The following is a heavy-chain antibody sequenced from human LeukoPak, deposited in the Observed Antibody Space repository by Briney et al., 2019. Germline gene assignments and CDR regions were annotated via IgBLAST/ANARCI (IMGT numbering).Heavy chain of an antibody. Sequence: GGSLRLSCAASGLTFDDYGMSWVRQAPGKGLEWVSGINWNGGSTGYADSVKGRFTISRDNAKNSLYLQMNSLRAEDTALYYCARGPIVGATRGAYFDYWGQGTLVTVSS. D-gene: IGHD1-26*01. CDR3: ARGPIVGATRGAYFDY. CDR2: INWNGGST. CDR1: GLTFDDYG. V-gene: IGHV3-20*04. J-gene: IGHJ4*02.